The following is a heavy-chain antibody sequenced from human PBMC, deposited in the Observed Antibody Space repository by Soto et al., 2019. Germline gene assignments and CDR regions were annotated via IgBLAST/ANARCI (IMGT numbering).Heavy chain of an antibody. D-gene: IGHD2-15*01. CDR3: ARGGIGILMAGGEFDY. V-gene: IGHV1-8*01. Sequence: GASVKVSCKASGYTFTSYDINWVRQATGQGLEWMGWMNPNSGNTGYAQKFQGRVTMTRHTSISTAYMELSSLRSEDTAVYYCARGGIGILMAGGEFDYWGQGTLVTVSS. J-gene: IGHJ4*02. CDR1: GYTFTSYD. CDR2: MNPNSGNT.